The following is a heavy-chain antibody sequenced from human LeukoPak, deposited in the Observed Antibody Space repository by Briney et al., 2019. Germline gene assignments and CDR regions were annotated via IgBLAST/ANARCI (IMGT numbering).Heavy chain of an antibody. CDR2: INHSGRT. CDR3: ARKGSSWYGNWFDP. J-gene: IGHJ5*02. CDR1: GGSFSGYY. V-gene: IGHV4-34*01. D-gene: IGHD6-13*01. Sequence: SETLSLTCAVYGGSFSGYYWSWIRQPPGKGLEWIGEINHSGRTNYNPSLKSRVTISVDTSKNQFSLKLSSVTAADTAVYYCARKGSSWYGNWFDPWGQGTLVTVSS.